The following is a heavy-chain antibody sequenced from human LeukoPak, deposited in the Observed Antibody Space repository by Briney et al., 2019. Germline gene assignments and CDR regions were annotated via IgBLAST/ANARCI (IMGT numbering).Heavy chain of an antibody. D-gene: IGHD3-10*01. CDR1: GFTFDDYA. Sequence: GGSLRLSCAASGFTFDDYAMHWVRQIPGKGLVWVSRIKSDGSTIYADSVKGRFTISRDNAKNTVYLQMNSLRAEDTAMYYCARAVTYFYGSVTYDWFDPWGQGTLVTVSS. CDR3: ARAVTYFYGSVTYDWFDP. V-gene: IGHV3-74*01. J-gene: IGHJ5*02. CDR2: IKSDGST.